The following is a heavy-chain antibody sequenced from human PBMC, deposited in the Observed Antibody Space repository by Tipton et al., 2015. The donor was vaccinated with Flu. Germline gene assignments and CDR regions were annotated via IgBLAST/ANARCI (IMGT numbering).Heavy chain of an antibody. CDR2: IYYSGST. CDR1: GGSISSSSYY. V-gene: IGHV4-39*07. J-gene: IGHJ6*02. CDR3: ARDRPNYYYYGMDV. Sequence: TLSLTCTVSGGSISSSSYYWGWIRQPPGKGLEWIGSIYYSGSTYYNPSLKSRVTISVDTSKNQFSLKLSSVTAADTAVYYCARDRPNYYYYGMDVWGQGTTVTVSS.